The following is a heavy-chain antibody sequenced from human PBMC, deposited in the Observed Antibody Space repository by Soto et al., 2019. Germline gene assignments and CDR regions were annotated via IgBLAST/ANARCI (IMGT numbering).Heavy chain of an antibody. CDR1: GGTFSSYA. CDR3: AREEYCSSASCYTFGYNWFDP. V-gene: IGHV1-69*13. J-gene: IGHJ5*02. CDR2: IIPIFGTA. Sequence: SVKVSCKASGGTFSSYAISWVRQAPGQGLEWMGGIIPIFGTANYAQKFQGRVTITADESTSTAYMELSSLRSEDTAVYYCAREEYCSSASCYTFGYNWFDPWGQGTLVTVSS. D-gene: IGHD2-2*02.